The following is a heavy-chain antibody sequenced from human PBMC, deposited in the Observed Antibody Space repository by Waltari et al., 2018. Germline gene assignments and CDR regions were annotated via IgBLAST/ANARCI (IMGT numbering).Heavy chain of an antibody. J-gene: IGHJ4*02. CDR2: INHSGST. Sequence: QVQLQQWGAGLLKPSETLSLTCAVYGGSFSGYYCSWLRQPPGKGLEWIGEINHSGSTNYNPSLKSRVTISVDTSKNQFSLKLSSVTAADTAVYYCARRMSGYCSGGSCYRGYFDYWGQGTLVTVSS. D-gene: IGHD2-15*01. V-gene: IGHV4-34*01. CDR3: ARRMSGYCSGGSCYRGYFDY. CDR1: GGSFSGYY.